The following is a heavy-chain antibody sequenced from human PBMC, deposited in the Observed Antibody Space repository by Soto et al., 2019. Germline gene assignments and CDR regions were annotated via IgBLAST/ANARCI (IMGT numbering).Heavy chain of an antibody. V-gene: IGHV1-2*04. J-gene: IGHJ6*02. CDR3: AREVAGGMDV. CDR1: GYTFTGYF. Sequence: ASVKVSCKASGYTFTGYFMHWVRQAPGQGLEWMGWINPNSGDTNYPQKFQGWVTMTRDTSINTAYMEVSRLSSDDTAVYYCAREVAGGMDVWGQGNTVPVSS. CDR2: INPNSGDT.